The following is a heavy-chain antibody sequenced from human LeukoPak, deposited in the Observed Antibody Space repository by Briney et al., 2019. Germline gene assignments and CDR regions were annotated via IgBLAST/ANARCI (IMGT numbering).Heavy chain of an antibody. D-gene: IGHD6-19*01. V-gene: IGHV3-23*01. CDR1: GFTFTSYA. CDR3: AKVRDTRDWYKDAFDI. Sequence: GGSLRLSCAASGFTFTSYAMSWVRQAPGKGLEWVSAITGTGGSTYYAASVKGRFTVSRDNSKNTLYLQMSSVRAEDTAMYYCAKVRDTRDWYKDAFDIWGQGTRVTVSS. CDR2: ITGTGGST. J-gene: IGHJ3*02.